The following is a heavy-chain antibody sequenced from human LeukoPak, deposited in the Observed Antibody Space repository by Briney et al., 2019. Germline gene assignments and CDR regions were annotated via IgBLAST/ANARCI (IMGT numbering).Heavy chain of an antibody. J-gene: IGHJ4*02. CDR3: ARGYYFDY. V-gene: IGHV4-34*01. Sequence: KTSETLSLTCAVYGGSFSGYYWSWIRQPPGKGLEWIGETNHSGSTNYNPSLKSRVTISVDTSKNQFSLKLSSVTAADTAVYYCARGYYFDYWGQGTLVTVSS. CDR1: GGSFSGYY. CDR2: TNHSGST.